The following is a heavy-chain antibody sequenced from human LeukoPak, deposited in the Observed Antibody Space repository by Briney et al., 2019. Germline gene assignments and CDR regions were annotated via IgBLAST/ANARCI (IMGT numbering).Heavy chain of an antibody. CDR1: GLSFADSW. D-gene: IGHD3-10*01. CDR3: ARVSGLGMNEYYQH. Sequence: GGSLRLSCAASGLSFADSWMHWVRQAPGKGLLWVSRINNDGSGTRYADFVRGRFTISRDNAKNTLYLQMNSLRAEDTAVYYCARVSGLGMNEYYQHWGQGTLVTVPS. CDR2: INNDGSGT. J-gene: IGHJ1*01. V-gene: IGHV3-74*01.